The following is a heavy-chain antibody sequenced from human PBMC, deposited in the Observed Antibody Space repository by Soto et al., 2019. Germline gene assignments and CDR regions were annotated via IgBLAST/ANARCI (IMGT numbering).Heavy chain of an antibody. CDR1: GGTFSSYA. Sequence: SVKVSCKASGGTFSSYAISWVRQAPGQGLEWMGGIIPIFGTADYAQKFQGRVTITADESTSTAYMELSSLRSEDTAVYYCARAHDYCDGSGSYLFDPSGQGTLLTVSS. D-gene: IGHD3-10*01. J-gene: IGHJ5*01. CDR3: ARAHDYCDGSGSYLFDP. CDR2: IIPIFGTA. V-gene: IGHV1-69*13.